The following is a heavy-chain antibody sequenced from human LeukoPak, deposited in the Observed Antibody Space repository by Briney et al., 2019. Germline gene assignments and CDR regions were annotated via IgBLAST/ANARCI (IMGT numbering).Heavy chain of an antibody. CDR1: GFTFSSYA. V-gene: IGHV3-23*01. CDR3: AKSDYQYYYYMDV. CDR2: ISGSGGST. Sequence: PGESLRLSCAASGFTFSSYAMSWVRQAPGKGLEWVSAISGSGGSTYYADSVKGRFTISRDNSKNTLYLQMNSLRAEDTAVYYCAKSDYQYYYYMDVWGKGTTVTVSS. J-gene: IGHJ6*03.